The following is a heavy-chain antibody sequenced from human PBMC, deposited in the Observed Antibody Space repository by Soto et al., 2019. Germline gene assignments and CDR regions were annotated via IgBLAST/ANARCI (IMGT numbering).Heavy chain of an antibody. CDR2: ISGSGGST. Sequence: GGSLRLSCAASGFTFSSYAMSWVRQAPGKGLEWVSAISGSGGSTYYADSVKGRFTISRDNSKNTLYLQMNSLRAEDTAVYYCAKDYGGGIVGVPAARGPDYAVDGWGPGTTVNLAS. CDR1: GFTFSSYA. D-gene: IGHD2-2*01. J-gene: IGHJ6*02. V-gene: IGHV3-23*01. CDR3: AKDYGGGIVGVPAARGPDYAVDG.